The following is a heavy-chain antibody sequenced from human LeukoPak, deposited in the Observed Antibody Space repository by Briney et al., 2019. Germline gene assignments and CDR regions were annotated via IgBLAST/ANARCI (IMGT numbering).Heavy chain of an antibody. CDR2: IKQDGNEK. CDR1: GFTFSSYW. Sequence: GGSLRLSCAASGFTFSSYWMSWVRQAPGKGLEWVANIKQDGNEKYYVDSVKGRFTISRDNAKNSLYLQMNSLRAEDTAVYYCARAGYDSSGYLVTDAFDIWGQGTMVTVSS. V-gene: IGHV3-7*01. J-gene: IGHJ3*02. D-gene: IGHD3-22*01. CDR3: ARAGYDSSGYLVTDAFDI.